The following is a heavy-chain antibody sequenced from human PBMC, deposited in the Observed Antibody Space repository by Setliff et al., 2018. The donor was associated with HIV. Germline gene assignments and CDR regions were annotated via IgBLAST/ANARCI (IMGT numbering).Heavy chain of an antibody. V-gene: IGHV1-46*01. CDR2: INPSGGST. J-gene: IGHJ4*02. D-gene: IGHD3-9*01. Sequence: ASVKVSCKASGYSFTSYYIHWVRQAPGQGLEWMGIINPSGGSTSYAQKFQGRVTITADESATTVYMEMSGLTSEDTAVYYCASPRLDWSFSHFDYWGQGTPVTVS. CDR3: ASPRLDWSFSHFDY. CDR1: GYSFTSYY.